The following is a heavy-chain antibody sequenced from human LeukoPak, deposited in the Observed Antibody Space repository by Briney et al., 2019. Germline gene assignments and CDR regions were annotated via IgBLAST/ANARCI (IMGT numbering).Heavy chain of an antibody. V-gene: IGHV4-34*01. CDR1: GGSFSGYY. J-gene: IGHJ4*02. Sequence: SETLSLTCAAYGGSFSGYYRSWIRQPPGKGLEWIGEINHSGSTNYNPSLKSRVTISVDTSKNQFSLKLSSVTAADTAVYYCAGNARASSDYWGQGTLVTVSS. CDR3: AGNARASSDY. D-gene: IGHD2-2*01. CDR2: INHSGST.